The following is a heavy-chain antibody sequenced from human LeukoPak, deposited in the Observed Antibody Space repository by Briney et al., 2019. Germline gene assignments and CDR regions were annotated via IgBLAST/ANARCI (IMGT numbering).Heavy chain of an antibody. CDR2: IYHSGST. CDR1: GYSISSGYY. CDR3: ARHGTMIVVVYWFDP. D-gene: IGHD3-22*01. J-gene: IGHJ5*02. Sequence: SETLSLTCAVSGYSISSGYYWGWIRQPPGKGLEWIGSIYHSGSTYYNPSLKSRVTISVDTSKNQFSLKLSSVTAAGTAVYYCARHGTMIVVVYWFDPWGQGTLVTVSS. V-gene: IGHV4-38-2*01.